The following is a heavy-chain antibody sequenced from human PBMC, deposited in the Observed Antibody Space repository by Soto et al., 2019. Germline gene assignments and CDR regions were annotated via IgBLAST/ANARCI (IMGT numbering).Heavy chain of an antibody. J-gene: IGHJ5*01. D-gene: IGHD3-9*01. CDR2: ISSGGDHT. Sequence: QVQLVESGGGLVKPGGSLRLSCAASGFTFSDYYMTWIRQAPGKGLEWISYISSGGDHTTYADSVKGRFTISRDNAKNSLYLQMNSLRAEDPAVYYCARVFVEWFESWGQGSLVTVSS. CDR1: GFTFSDYY. CDR3: ARVFVEWFES. V-gene: IGHV3-11*06.